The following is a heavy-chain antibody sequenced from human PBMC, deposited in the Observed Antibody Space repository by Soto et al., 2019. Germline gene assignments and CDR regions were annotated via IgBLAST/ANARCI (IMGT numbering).Heavy chain of an antibody. Sequence: SETLSLTCAVSGYSINIGYYCGWIRQPPGKGLEWIGSIYHSGSTYYNPSLKSRVTISVDTSKNQFSLKLSSVTAADTAVYYCARGGYSGTCYGEAFDYWGQGTLVTVSS. D-gene: IGHD1-26*01. CDR1: GYSINIGYY. V-gene: IGHV4-38-2*01. J-gene: IGHJ4*02. CDR3: ARGGYSGTCYGEAFDY. CDR2: IYHSGST.